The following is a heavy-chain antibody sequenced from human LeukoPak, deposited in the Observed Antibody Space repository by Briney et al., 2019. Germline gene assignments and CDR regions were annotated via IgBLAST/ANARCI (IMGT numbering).Heavy chain of an antibody. CDR3: ASGEKPSTYYYGSGSYGEGY. CDR1: GFTFSSYA. V-gene: IGHV3-30-3*01. CDR2: ISYDGSNK. Sequence: GRSLRLSCAASGFTFSSYAMPWVRQAPGKGLEWVAVISYDGSNKYYADSVKGRFTISRDNSKNTLYLQMNSLRAEDTAVYYCASGEKPSTYYYGSGSYGEGYWGQGTLVTVSS. D-gene: IGHD3-10*01. J-gene: IGHJ4*02.